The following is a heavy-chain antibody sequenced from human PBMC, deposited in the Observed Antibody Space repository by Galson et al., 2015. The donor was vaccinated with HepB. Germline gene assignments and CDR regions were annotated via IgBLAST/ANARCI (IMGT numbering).Heavy chain of an antibody. D-gene: IGHD4-17*01. V-gene: IGHV1-18*01. CDR2: ISAYNGNT. Sequence: SVKVSCKASGYTFTSYGISWVRQAPGQGLEWMGWISAYNGNTNCAQKLQGRVTMTTDTSTSTAYMELRSLRSDDTAVYYCARDRGSHDYGDEGAYYFDYWGQGTLVTVSS. J-gene: IGHJ4*02. CDR3: ARDRGSHDYGDEGAYYFDY. CDR1: GYTFTSYG.